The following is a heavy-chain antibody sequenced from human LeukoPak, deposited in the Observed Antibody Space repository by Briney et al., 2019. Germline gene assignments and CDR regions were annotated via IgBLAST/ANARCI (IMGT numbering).Heavy chain of an antibody. CDR2: ISYDRGNK. D-gene: IGHD6-13*01. V-gene: IGHV3-30-3*01. J-gene: IGHJ6*02. CDR1: GFTFSSYA. Sequence: GGSLRLSCAASGFTFSSYAMHWVRQAPGKGLEWVAVISYDRGNKNYADSVKGRFTISRDNSKNTLYLQMNSLRAEDTAVYYCARDPAGYYYGMDVWGQGTTVTVSS. CDR3: ARDPAGYYYGMDV.